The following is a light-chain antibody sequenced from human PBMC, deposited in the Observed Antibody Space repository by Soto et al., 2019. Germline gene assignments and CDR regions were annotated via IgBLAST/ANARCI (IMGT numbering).Light chain of an antibody. J-gene: IGKJ3*01. Sequence: DIQMTQSPSPLSASLGDRVTITCRASQSISSWLAWYQQKPGKAPKLLIYDASSLESGVPSRFSGSGSGTEFTLTISSMQPDDFATYYCQQSYSTPFFGPGTKVDI. CDR2: DAS. CDR3: QQSYSTPF. CDR1: QSISSW. V-gene: IGKV1-5*01.